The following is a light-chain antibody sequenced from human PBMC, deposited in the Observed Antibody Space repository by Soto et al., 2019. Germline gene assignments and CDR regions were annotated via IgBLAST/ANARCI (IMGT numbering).Light chain of an antibody. CDR3: QQYYSLPYT. Sequence: DIRITQSQSSLSASVGDRVTITCQASQDINKDLNWYQQKPGRAPKLLIYEASNLQTGVSSRFSGTGSRTYFIFTISSLQPEDTATYYCQQYYSLPYTFGQGTKVDIK. CDR1: QDINKD. CDR2: EAS. J-gene: IGKJ2*01. V-gene: IGKV1-33*01.